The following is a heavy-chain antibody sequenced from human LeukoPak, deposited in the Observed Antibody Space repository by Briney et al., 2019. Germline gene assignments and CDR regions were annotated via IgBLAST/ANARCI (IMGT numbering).Heavy chain of an antibody. J-gene: IGHJ3*02. Sequence: GGSLRLSCAASGFTFSSYSMNWVRQAPGKGLEWVSSISSSSSYIYYADSVKGRFTISRDNAKNSLYLQMNSLRAEDTAVYYCARAPLGRYCSSTSCLGAFDIWGQGTMVTVSS. CDR1: GFTFSSYS. V-gene: IGHV3-21*01. CDR2: ISSSSSYI. D-gene: IGHD2-2*01. CDR3: ARAPLGRYCSSTSCLGAFDI.